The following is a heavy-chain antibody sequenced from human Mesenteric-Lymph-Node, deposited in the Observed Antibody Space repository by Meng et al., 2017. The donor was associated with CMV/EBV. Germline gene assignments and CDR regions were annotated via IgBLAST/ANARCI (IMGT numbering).Heavy chain of an antibody. J-gene: IGHJ1*01. CDR1: GSSVSSGSYY. Sequence: GSLRLSCTVSGSSVSSGSYYWSWIRQPPGKGLEWIGYIYYSGSTNYNPSLKSRVTISVDTSKNQFSLKLSSVTAADTAVYYCARGPFWSGSEYFQHWGQGTLVTVSS. CDR2: IYYSGST. CDR3: ARGPFWSGSEYFQH. V-gene: IGHV4-61*01. D-gene: IGHD3-3*01.